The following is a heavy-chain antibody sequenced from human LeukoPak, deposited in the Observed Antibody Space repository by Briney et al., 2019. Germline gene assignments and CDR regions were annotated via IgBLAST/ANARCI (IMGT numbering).Heavy chain of an antibody. J-gene: IGHJ4*02. V-gene: IGHV1-46*01. D-gene: IGHD4-23*01. CDR3: ARDSYGGNWSLGY. CDR1: GYTFTSYY. CDR2: INPSGGST. Sequence: GASVKVSCKASGYTFTSYYMHWVRQAPGQGLEWMGIINPSGGSTSYAQKFQGRVTMTRDTSINTAYMELSGLRSDDTAVYYCARDSYGGNWSLGYWGQGTLVTVSS.